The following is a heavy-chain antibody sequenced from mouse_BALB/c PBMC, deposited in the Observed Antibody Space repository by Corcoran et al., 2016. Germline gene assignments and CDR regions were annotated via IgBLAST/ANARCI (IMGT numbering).Heavy chain of an antibody. D-gene: IGHD3-2*01. CDR2: IFPGSGNT. CDR1: GYSFTSYY. Sequence: QVQLQQSGPELVKPGASVKISCKASGYSFTSYYIHWVKQRPGQGIEGIGWIFPGSGNTKYNEKFKGKATLTADTSSSTAYMQLSSLTSEDSAVYFCAKTARATYYFDYWGQGTTLTVSS. J-gene: IGHJ2*01. CDR3: AKTARATYYFDY. V-gene: IGHV1-66*01.